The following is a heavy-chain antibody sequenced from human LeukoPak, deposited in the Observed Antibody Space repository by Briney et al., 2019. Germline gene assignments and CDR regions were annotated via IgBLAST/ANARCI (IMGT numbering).Heavy chain of an antibody. Sequence: GRSLRLSCAASGFTFSSYAMHWVRQAPGNGLEWVAVISYDGSNKYYADSVKGRFTISRDNSKNTLYLQMNSLRAEDTTVYYCARSLITIFGGVMEGFDIWGQGTMVTVSS. J-gene: IGHJ3*02. CDR3: ARSLITIFGGVMEGFDI. D-gene: IGHD3-3*01. CDR1: GFTFSSYA. CDR2: ISYDGSNK. V-gene: IGHV3-30-3*01.